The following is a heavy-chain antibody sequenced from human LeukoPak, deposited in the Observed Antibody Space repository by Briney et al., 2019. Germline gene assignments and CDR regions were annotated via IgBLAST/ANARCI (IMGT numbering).Heavy chain of an antibody. D-gene: IGHD3-22*01. CDR3: GGTSGYYFLTLDN. CDR1: GYRFTSYW. CDR2: IDPSDSYT. V-gene: IGHV5-10-1*01. Sequence: EESLQISCKGSGYRFTSYWITWVRQMPGKGLEWMGRIDPSDSYTNYSPSFQGHVTISVDKSISTAYLQWSSLKASDTAMYYCGGTSGYYFLTLDNWGQGTLVAVSS. J-gene: IGHJ4*02.